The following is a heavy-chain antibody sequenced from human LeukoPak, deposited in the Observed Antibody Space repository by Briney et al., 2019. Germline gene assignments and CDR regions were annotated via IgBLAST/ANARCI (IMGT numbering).Heavy chain of an antibody. Sequence: GGSLRLSCAASGFTFRSYSMNWVRQAPGKGLEWVSYISSSSSTIYYADSVKGRFTISRGNAKNSVYLQMNSLRAEDTAVYYCARGDTVIAAADYWGQGTLVTVSS. CDR1: GFTFRSYS. V-gene: IGHV3-48*01. D-gene: IGHD6-13*01. CDR2: ISSSSSTI. J-gene: IGHJ4*02. CDR3: ARGDTVIAAADY.